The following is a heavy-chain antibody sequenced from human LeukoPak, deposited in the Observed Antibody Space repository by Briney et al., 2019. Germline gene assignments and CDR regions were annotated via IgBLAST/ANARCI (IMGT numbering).Heavy chain of an antibody. CDR3: ARSARGHCSGGSCYYTRNYYFYYMDV. CDR1: GYTFTNYV. J-gene: IGHJ6*03. D-gene: IGHD2-15*01. CDR2: ISTYNGNT. V-gene: IGHV1-18*01. Sequence: ASVKVSCKASGYTFTNYVINWVRQAPGQGLEWMGWISTYNGNTNYAQKLQGRVTMTTDISTSTAYMELRSLRSDDTAVYYCARSARGHCSGGSCYYTRNYYFYYMDVWGKGTTVTISS.